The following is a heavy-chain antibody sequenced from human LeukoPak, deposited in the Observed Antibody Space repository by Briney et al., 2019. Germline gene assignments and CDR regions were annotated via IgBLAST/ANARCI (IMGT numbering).Heavy chain of an antibody. CDR3: ARVTYSSSSYYYYMGV. J-gene: IGHJ6*03. Sequence: ASVKVSCKASGGTFSSYAISWVRQAPGQGLEWMGGIIPIFGTANYAQKFQGRVTITTDESTSTAYMELSSLRSEDTAVYYCARVTYSSSSYYYYMGVWGKGTTVTVSS. CDR2: IIPIFGTA. CDR1: GGTFSSYA. D-gene: IGHD6-6*01. V-gene: IGHV1-69*05.